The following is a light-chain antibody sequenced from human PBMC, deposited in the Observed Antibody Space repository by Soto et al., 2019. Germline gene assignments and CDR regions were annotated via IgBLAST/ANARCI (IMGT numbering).Light chain of an antibody. Sequence: QSALTQPASVSGSPGQSITVSCTGTKNNLGSYDLVSWYQKYPDKAPTLLIYEATKRPSGISHRCSGSKSGFTASLTISGSRAEDEADYYCCSLEGSNALVVFGGGTKLTVL. V-gene: IGLV2-23*01. CDR1: KNNLGSYDL. CDR2: EAT. CDR3: CSLEGSNALVV. J-gene: IGLJ2*01.